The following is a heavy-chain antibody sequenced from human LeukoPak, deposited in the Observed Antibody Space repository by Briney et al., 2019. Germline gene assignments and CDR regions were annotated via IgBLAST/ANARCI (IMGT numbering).Heavy chain of an antibody. Sequence: GGSLRLSCAASGIALRDYAIIWVRQAPGGGLEWISSISDSGDRTYYADSVKGRFIISRDKSINTVFLQMNSLRVADTAVYFCAKDLGIGAWGQGTLVTVSS. CDR2: ISDSGDRT. D-gene: IGHD3-16*01. V-gene: IGHV3-23*01. CDR3: AKDLGIGA. J-gene: IGHJ5*02. CDR1: GIALRDYA.